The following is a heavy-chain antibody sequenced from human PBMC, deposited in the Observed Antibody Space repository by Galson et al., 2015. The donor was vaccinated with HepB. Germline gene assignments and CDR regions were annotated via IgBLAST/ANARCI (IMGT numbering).Heavy chain of an antibody. CDR3: AREYVVTGTRGILYYHGMDV. V-gene: IGHV3-74*01. D-gene: IGHD1-7*01. Sequence: SLRLSCAASGFNFRSNWMHWVRQAPEKGLVWVSRIDSDGSSTTYADSVKGRFSISRDNAKNTLYLQMNSLRAEDTAVYYCAREYVVTGTRGILYYHGMDVWGQGTTVTVSS. J-gene: IGHJ6*02. CDR1: GFNFRSNW. CDR2: IDSDGSST.